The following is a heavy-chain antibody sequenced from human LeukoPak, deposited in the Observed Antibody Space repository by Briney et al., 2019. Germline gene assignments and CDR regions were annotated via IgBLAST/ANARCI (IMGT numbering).Heavy chain of an antibody. CDR2: IYNGDNT. D-gene: IGHD6-25*01. CDR3: ATGEQRLAFDY. J-gene: IGHJ4*02. V-gene: IGHV3-66*01. CDR1: GFTFSSYS. Sequence: PGGSLRLSCAASGFTFSSYSMNWVRQAPGKGLEWVSTIYNGDNTVYADSVKGRFTISRDNSKSTLYLQMNSLRAEDTALYYCATGEQRLAFDYWGQGTLVTVSS.